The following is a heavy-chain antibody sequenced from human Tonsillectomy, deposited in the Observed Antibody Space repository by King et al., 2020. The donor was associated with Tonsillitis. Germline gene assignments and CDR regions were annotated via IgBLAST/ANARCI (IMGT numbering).Heavy chain of an antibody. D-gene: IGHD1-26*01. V-gene: IGHV5-51*03. CDR1: GYRFSTSW. CDR3: ARPPYSGNYGY. J-gene: IGHJ4*02. Sequence: VQLVESGAEVKKPGESLKISCKASGYRFSTSWIGWVRQMPGKGLEWMGIIYPGDSDTRYSPSFQGQVTISADKSISTAYLQWSSLKASDTAMYYCARPPYSGNYGYWGQGTLVTVSS. CDR2: IYPGDSDT.